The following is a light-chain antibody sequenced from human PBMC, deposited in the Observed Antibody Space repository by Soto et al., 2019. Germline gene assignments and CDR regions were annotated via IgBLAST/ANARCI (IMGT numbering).Light chain of an antibody. CDR3: KSYAGSNTYV. J-gene: IGLJ1*01. V-gene: IGLV2-8*01. CDR1: KNDIGVYDF. CDR2: EVV. Sequence: QSALTQPPSASGSPGQSVTISCTGTKNDIGVYDFVSWYQHHPGKAPRLIIYEVVQRPSGVPDRFSGSKSGTTASLTVSGLPAADEADYFCKSYAGSNTYVFGSGTKVTVL.